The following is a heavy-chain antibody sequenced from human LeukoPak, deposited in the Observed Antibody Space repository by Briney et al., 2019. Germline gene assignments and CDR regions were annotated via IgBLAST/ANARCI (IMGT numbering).Heavy chain of an antibody. V-gene: IGHV3-64*04. CDR1: GFTFSSYT. D-gene: IGHD3-22*01. CDR2: ISSNGGRT. J-gene: IGHJ4*02. Sequence: PGGSLRLSCAASGFTFSSYTMHWVRQAPGKGLEYVSAISSNGGRTYYADSVKGRFTISRDNAKNSLYLQMNSLRAEDTAVYYCARDSSGYYLASYFDYWGQGTLVTVSS. CDR3: ARDSSGYYLASYFDY.